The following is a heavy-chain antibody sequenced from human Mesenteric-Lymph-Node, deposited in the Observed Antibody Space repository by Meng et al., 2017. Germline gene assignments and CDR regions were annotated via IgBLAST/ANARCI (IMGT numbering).Heavy chain of an antibody. D-gene: IGHD2/OR15-2a*01. J-gene: IGHJ5*02. Sequence: GLVGGSGGGGVQPGGALRLSCVVSGFTLGSQHMHWVRQPPGQGLEWVASISPTSGSLYYADSVKGRFSIARDNAKNSLSLQMGSLRVEDTAVYYCARDHGFLNWFDPWGQGTLVTGSS. CDR3: ARDHGFLNWFDP. V-gene: IGHV3-21*06. CDR2: ISPTSGSL. CDR1: GFTLGSQH.